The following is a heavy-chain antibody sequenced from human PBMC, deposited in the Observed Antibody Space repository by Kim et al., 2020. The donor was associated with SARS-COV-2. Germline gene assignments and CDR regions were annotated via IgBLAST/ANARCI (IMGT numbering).Heavy chain of an antibody. D-gene: IGHD2-2*01. J-gene: IGHJ4*01. CDR1: GGSISSYY. CDR3: ASEGRVVQAAIAYRIFDY. V-gene: IGHV4-59*13. CDR2: IYYSGSN. Sequence: SETLSLTCTDYGGSISSYYWSWIRQPPGKGLEWIGYIYYSGSNNYNPSLKSRVTIPVDTSKNQFSLKLGSVTAADTAVYYCASEGRVVQAAIAYRIFDYRGHRGLVTVSS.